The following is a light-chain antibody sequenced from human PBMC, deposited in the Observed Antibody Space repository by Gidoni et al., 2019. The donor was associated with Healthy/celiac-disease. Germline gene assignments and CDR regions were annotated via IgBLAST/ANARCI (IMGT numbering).Light chain of an antibody. V-gene: IGKV3-20*01. CDR2: GAS. Sequence: IVLMHSPGTLSLSPGERATLSCRASQSVSSSYLAWYQQKPGQAPRLLIYGASSRATGIPDRFSGSGSGTDFTLTISRLEPEDFAVYYCQQYGSSLLTFGGGTKVEIK. CDR3: QQYGSSLLT. CDR1: QSVSSSY. J-gene: IGKJ4*01.